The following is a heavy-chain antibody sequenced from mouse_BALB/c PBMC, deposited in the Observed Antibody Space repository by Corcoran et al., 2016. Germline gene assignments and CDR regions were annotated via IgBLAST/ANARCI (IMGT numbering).Heavy chain of an antibody. CDR1: GYTFTSYV. J-gene: IGHJ4*01. V-gene: IGHV1S136*01. CDR3: ARLYPGIAMDY. CDR2: INPYNDGT. Sequence: EVQLQQSGPELVKTGASVKMSCKASGYTFTSYVMHWVKQKPGQGLEWIGYINPYNDGTKYNEKFKGKATLTSAKSSSTTYMELSSLTSEDSAVYYCARLYPGIAMDYWGQGTSVTVSS.